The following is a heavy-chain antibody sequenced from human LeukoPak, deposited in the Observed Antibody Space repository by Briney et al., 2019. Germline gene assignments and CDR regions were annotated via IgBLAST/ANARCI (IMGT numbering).Heavy chain of an antibody. CDR3: AKGYDSSGYYFNSHDY. CDR1: GFTFRSYA. J-gene: IGHJ4*02. D-gene: IGHD3-22*01. Sequence: GGSLRLSCAASGFTFRSYAMSWVRQAPGKGLEWVSTISGSGGNTYYADSVKGRFTISRDNSKNTVYVQMNSLRAEDTAVYYCAKGYDSSGYYFNSHDYWGQGTPVTASS. CDR2: ISGSGGNT. V-gene: IGHV3-23*01.